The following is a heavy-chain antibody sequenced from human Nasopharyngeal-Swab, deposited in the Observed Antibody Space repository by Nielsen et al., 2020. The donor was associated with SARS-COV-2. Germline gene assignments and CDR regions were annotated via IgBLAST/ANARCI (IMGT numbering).Heavy chain of an antibody. V-gene: IGHV3-9*01. CDR3: AKDAVRHSTASSSWYNWFDP. CDR2: LSWNSGSI. CDR1: GFTFDDYA. J-gene: IGHJ5*02. D-gene: IGHD6-13*01. Sequence: GGSLRLSCAASGFTFDDYAMHWVRQAPGKGLEWVSGLSWNSGSIGYADSVKGRFTISRDNAKNSLYLQMNSMRAEDTALYYCAKDAVRHSTASSSWYNWFDPWGQGTLVTVSS.